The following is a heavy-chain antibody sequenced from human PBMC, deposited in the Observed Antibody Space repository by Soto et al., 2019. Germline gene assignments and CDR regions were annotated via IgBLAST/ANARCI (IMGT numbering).Heavy chain of an antibody. V-gene: IGHV1-3*05. Sequence: QVQLVQSGAEEKKPWASVKVACKASGYTFTSYAMHWVRQAPGQRLEWVGWINAGKGNTKYSQKFQGRVTITRDTSASTAYMELSSLRSEDTAVYYCASESSGGEFDYWRQGTLVTVSS. CDR1: GYTFTSYA. J-gene: IGHJ4*02. CDR3: ASESSGGEFDY. D-gene: IGHD2-15*01. CDR2: INAGKGNT.